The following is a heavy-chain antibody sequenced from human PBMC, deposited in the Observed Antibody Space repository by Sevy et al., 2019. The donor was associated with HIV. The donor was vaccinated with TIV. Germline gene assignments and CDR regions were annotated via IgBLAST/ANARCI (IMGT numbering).Heavy chain of an antibody. J-gene: IGHJ4*02. Sequence: SETLSLTCTVSGGSITSLYWHWIRQPPGKGLEWIANIYYNGHINYNPSLKSRVILSLDTSKNQFFLRLSSVTAADTAMYYCAGEDAWGRGYSWGQGTLVTVSS. D-gene: IGHD1-26*01. V-gene: IGHV4-59*08. CDR3: AGEDAWGRGYS. CDR1: GGSITSLY. CDR2: IYYNGHI.